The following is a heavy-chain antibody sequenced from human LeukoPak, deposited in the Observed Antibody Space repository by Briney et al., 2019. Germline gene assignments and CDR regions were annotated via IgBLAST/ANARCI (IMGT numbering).Heavy chain of an antibody. Sequence: GESLKISCKGSGYSFTSYWIDWVRQMPGKGLEWMGIIYPGDPDTRYSPSFQGQVTISADKSISTAYLQWSSLKASDTAMYYCARVVVINRGGFDIWGQGTMVTVSS. CDR1: GYSFTSYW. J-gene: IGHJ3*02. CDR2: IYPGDPDT. CDR3: ARVVVINRGGFDI. D-gene: IGHD3-22*01. V-gene: IGHV5-51*01.